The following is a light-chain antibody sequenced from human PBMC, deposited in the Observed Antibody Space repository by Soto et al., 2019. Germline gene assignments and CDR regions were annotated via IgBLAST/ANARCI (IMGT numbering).Light chain of an antibody. V-gene: IGKV1-33*01. CDR1: QDISNY. J-gene: IGKJ1*01. CDR3: QQYDNLPSWT. CDR2: DAS. Sequence: IQMNQSPSSLSASVGDRVTITCQASQDISNYLNWYQQKPGKAPKLLIYDASNLETGVPSRFSRSGSGTDFTFTISSLQPEDIATYYCQQYDNLPSWTFGQGTKVDIK.